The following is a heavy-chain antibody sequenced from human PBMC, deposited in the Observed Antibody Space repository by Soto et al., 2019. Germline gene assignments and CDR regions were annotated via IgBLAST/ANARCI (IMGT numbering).Heavy chain of an antibody. CDR3: ASMGYHYGSGSYPLDY. J-gene: IGHJ4*02. V-gene: IGHV4-59*08. CDR1: GGSISSYY. D-gene: IGHD3-10*01. CDR2: MYNSGST. Sequence: QVQLQESGPGLVKPSETLSLTCTVSGGSISSYYWTWIRQPPGKGLEWIGFMYNSGSTHYNPSLKCRFPLSLHTSKNQFSLDLRSVSAADTAVYYCASMGYHYGSGSYPLDYWGQGTLVTVSS.